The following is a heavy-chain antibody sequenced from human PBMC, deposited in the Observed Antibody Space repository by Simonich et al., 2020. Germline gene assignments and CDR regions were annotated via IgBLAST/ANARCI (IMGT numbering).Heavy chain of an antibody. Sequence: QVQLVQSGAEVKKPGASVKVSCKASGYTFTSYGISWVRQAPGQGLEWMGRIIAYNCNTNYAQKLQGRVTITTDTSTSTAYMELRSKRSDDTAVYYCARASRGTWWYYYFDYWGQGTLVTVSS. CDR3: ARASRGTWWYYYFDY. CDR1: GYTFTSYG. J-gene: IGHJ4*02. D-gene: IGHD2-15*01. V-gene: IGHV1-18*01. CDR2: IIAYNCNT.